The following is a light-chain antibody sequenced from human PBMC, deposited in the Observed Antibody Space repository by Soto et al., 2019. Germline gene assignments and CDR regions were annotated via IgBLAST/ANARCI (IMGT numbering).Light chain of an antibody. J-gene: IGKJ4*01. CDR3: QQCNTPFT. Sequence: DIQMTQSPSTLSASVGDRVAITCRASQNIGSRLAWYQQKPDEAPKLLIYDASSLESGVPLRFGGSGSGTDFTLIISGLQPDDFATYYCQQCNTPFTFGGGTKVEIK. CDR2: DAS. CDR1: QNIGSR. V-gene: IGKV1-5*01.